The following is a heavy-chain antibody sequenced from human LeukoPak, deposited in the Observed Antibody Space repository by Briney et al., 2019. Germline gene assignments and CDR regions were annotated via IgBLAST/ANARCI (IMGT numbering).Heavy chain of an antibody. CDR3: ARDPEPGIAVAGTGSDWFDP. CDR1: GFTFSSYS. V-gene: IGHV3-21*01. Sequence: GGSLRLSCAASGFTFSSYSMNWVRQAPGKGLEWVSSISSSSSYIYYADSVKGRFTISRDNAKNSLYLQMNSLRAEDTAVYYCARDPEPGIAVAGTGSDWFDPWGQGTLVTVSS. J-gene: IGHJ5*02. CDR2: ISSSSSYI. D-gene: IGHD6-19*01.